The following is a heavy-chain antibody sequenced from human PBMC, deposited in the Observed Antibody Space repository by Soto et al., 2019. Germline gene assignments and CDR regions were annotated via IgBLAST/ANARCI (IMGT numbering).Heavy chain of an antibody. CDR2: IGTAGDT. Sequence: GGSLRLSYAASGFTFSSYGMHWVRQATGKGLEWVSAIGTAGDTYYPGSVKGRFTISRENAKNSLYLQMNSLRAGDTAVYYCARANYYYYYMDVWGKGTTVTVSS. J-gene: IGHJ6*03. CDR3: ARANYYYYYMDV. CDR1: GFTFSSYG. V-gene: IGHV3-13*01.